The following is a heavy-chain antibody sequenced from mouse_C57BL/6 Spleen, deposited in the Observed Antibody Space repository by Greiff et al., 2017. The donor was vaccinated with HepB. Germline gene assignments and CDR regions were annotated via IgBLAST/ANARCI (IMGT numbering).Heavy chain of an antibody. Sequence: EVMLVESGGGLVQPGGSLKLSCAASGFTFSDYGMAWVRQAPRKGPEWVAFISNLAYSIYYADTVTGRFTISRENAKNTLYLEMSSLRSEDTAMYYCARQGGRYYGSSYWYFDVWGTGTTVTVSS. V-gene: IGHV5-15*04. CDR3: ARQGGRYYGSSYWYFDV. J-gene: IGHJ1*03. D-gene: IGHD1-1*01. CDR2: ISNLAYSI. CDR1: GFTFSDYG.